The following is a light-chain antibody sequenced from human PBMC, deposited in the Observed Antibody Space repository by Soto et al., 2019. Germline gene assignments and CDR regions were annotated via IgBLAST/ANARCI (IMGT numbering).Light chain of an antibody. CDR2: GAS. J-gene: IGKJ5*01. Sequence: IVITQSPTALSVSPGERVTLACRASQSFSSNLAWYQHKPGQAPRLLIYGASTTATDVPARFSGSGSGTDFTLTISSLEPEDFAVYYCQQRSNWPPTFGQGRRLEIK. V-gene: IGKV3-15*01. CDR1: QSFSSN. CDR3: QQRSNWPPT.